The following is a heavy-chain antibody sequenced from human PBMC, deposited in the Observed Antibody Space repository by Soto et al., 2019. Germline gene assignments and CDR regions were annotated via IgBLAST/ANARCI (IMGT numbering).Heavy chain of an antibody. CDR2: INPNSGDT. D-gene: IGHD6-19*01. CDR3: ATSRISIAVAGETEYLFDY. V-gene: IGHV1-2*04. CDR1: GYIFTGYY. Sequence: SVKVSCKASGYIFTGYYMHWVRQAPGQGLEWMGWINPNSGDTNYTQKFQGWVTMTRDTSISTAYMELSRLRSDDTAVYYCATSRISIAVAGETEYLFDYCGQGTPVTVSS. J-gene: IGHJ4*02.